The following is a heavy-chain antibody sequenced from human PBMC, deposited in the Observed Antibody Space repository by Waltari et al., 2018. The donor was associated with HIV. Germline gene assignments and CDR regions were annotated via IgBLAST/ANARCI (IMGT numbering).Heavy chain of an antibody. Sequence: QVQLQQWGAGLLKPSETLSLTCAVYGESFSGYYWSWIRQPPGKGLEWIGEINQSGSTKYNPSLKSRVSISVDTSKKQFSRKLYSVTAADTAVYYCARKEVGATLKNAFDIWGPGTLVTASS. J-gene: IGHJ3*02. D-gene: IGHD1-26*01. CDR2: INQSGST. CDR3: ARKEVGATLKNAFDI. CDR1: GESFSGYY. V-gene: IGHV4-34*01.